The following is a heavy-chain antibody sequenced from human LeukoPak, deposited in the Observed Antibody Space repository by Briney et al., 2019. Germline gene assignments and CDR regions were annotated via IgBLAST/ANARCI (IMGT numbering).Heavy chain of an antibody. CDR3: AKYYYGSGSYYSFDI. D-gene: IGHD3-10*01. V-gene: IGHV1-69*04. CDR1: GGTFSSYA. J-gene: IGHJ3*02. CDR2: IIPILGIA. Sequence: SVKVSCKASGGTFSSYAISWVRQAPGQGLEWMGRIIPILGIANYAQKFQGRVTITADKSTSTAYMELSSLRSEDTAVYYCAKYYYGSGSYYSFDIWGQGTMVTVSS.